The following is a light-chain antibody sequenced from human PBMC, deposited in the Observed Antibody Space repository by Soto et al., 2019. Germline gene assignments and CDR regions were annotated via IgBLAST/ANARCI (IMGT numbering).Light chain of an antibody. J-gene: IGKJ1*01. V-gene: IGKV3D-15*03. CDR1: QYINTR. CDR2: QTS. Sequence: MTQSPSTLSASVGDRVTLSCRASQYINTRLAWYQHRPGQAPRLLIYQTSIRAAGIPARFSASGSGTDFTLTISDVQPEDFALYYCLQRQSWPRTFGQGTKVDIK. CDR3: LQRQSWPRT.